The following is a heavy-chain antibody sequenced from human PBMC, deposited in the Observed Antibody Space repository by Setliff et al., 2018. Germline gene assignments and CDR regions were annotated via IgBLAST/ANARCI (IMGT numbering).Heavy chain of an antibody. CDR2: INQDGNGK. D-gene: IGHD3-3*01. CDR3: GRDVFDFRTGQGGP. J-gene: IGHJ5*02. V-gene: IGHV3-7*01. Sequence: LRLSCAASGFTFSSFWMAWVRQSPGRGLEWVANINQDGNGKFYVDSVKCRFTIFSDNAKNSLSLQMTDQRVEDTSVYYCGRDVFDFRTGQGGPWGQGNRVTVSS. CDR1: GFTFSSFW.